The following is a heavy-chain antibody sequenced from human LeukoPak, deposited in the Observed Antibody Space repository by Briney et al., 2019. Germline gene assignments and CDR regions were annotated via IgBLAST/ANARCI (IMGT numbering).Heavy chain of an antibody. V-gene: IGHV1-2*02. D-gene: IGHD4-23*01. CDR2: IIPNSGGS. CDR3: ARGVYGGNEVDY. CDR1: GGTFSSYA. J-gene: IGHJ4*02. Sequence: ASVKVSCKASGGTFSSYAISWVRQAPGQGLEWMGWIIPNSGGSNYAEKFQGRVTMTRDTSISTAYMELSRLTSDDTAVYYCARGVYGGNEVDYWGQGTLVTVSS.